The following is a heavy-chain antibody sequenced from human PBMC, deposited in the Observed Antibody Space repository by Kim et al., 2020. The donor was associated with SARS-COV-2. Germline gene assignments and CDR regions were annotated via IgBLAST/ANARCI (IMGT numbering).Heavy chain of an antibody. V-gene: IGHV3-74*01. J-gene: IGHJ3*02. Sequence: AGAVKGRVTNSRDNAKNTLYLQMNRLRAEDTAVFYCARVGSPAGAFDIWGQGTMVTVSS. D-gene: IGHD1-26*01. CDR3: ARVGSPAGAFDI.